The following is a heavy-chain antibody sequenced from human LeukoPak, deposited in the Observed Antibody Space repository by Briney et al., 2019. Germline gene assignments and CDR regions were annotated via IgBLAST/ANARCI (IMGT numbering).Heavy chain of an antibody. Sequence: GTSLRLSCAASGFTFISYAIHWVRQAPGKGLEWVAVISFHGTDSFYADSVKGRFTISRDNSKNTLYLQMSSLRADDTAVYYCARDQGWPLNRFDLWGQGTLVTVSS. CDR1: GFTFISYA. CDR3: ARDQGWPLNRFDL. CDR2: ISFHGTDS. J-gene: IGHJ5*02. V-gene: IGHV3-30*04. D-gene: IGHD6-19*01.